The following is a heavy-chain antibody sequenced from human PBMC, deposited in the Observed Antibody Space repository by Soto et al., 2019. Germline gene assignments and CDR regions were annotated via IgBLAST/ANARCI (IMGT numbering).Heavy chain of an antibody. CDR1: GYTYPSYW. D-gene: IGHD3-10*01. V-gene: IGHV5-51*03. CDR3: ARRILLWSVRDAFDI. CDR2: IYPEDSDT. J-gene: IGHJ3*02. Sequence: EVQLVQSRAEVKKPGESLKISCKGFGYTYPSYWIGWVRQMPGKGLEWMGIIYPEDSDTRYSPSFQGQVTISADKSISTAYLQWSSLKASDTAMYYCARRILLWSVRDAFDIWGQGTMVTVSS.